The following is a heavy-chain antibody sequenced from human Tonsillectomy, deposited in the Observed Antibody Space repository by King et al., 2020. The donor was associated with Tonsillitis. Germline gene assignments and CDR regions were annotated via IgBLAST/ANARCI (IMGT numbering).Heavy chain of an antibody. CDR3: ARALTYYYDSSRYYPPLGH. D-gene: IGHD3-22*01. V-gene: IGHV3-30-3*01. CDR2: ISYHGSNK. J-gene: IGHJ4*02. CDR1: GFTFDDYP. Sequence: VQLVESGGGIVQPGRSLRLSCAASGFTFDDYPMHWVRQAPGKGLEWVAFISYHGSNKYYADSVKGRFTISRDNSKNTLFLQMNSLRAEDTAVYYCARALTYYYDSSRYYPPLGHWGQGTLVTVSS.